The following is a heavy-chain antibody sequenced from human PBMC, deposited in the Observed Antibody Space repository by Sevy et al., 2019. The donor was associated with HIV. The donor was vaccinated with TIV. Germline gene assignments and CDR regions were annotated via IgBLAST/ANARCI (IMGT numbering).Heavy chain of an antibody. CDR2: IKQDGSDK. V-gene: IGHV3-7*03. J-gene: IGHJ4*02. Sequence: GGSLRLSCAASGFTFNNYWMTWVRQAPGKGREGVANIKQDGSDKYYMESVKGRFNISRDNTKNSLYLQLNSLRAEDTAVYYCARSWDYWGQMGYWGQGTLVTVSS. D-gene: IGHD7-27*01. CDR1: GFTFNNYW. CDR3: ARSWDYWGQMGY.